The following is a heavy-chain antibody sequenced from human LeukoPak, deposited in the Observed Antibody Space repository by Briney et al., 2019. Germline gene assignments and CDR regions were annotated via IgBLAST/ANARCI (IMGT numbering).Heavy chain of an antibody. CDR1: GFTFDDYT. CDR3: ARPHSSSSNSDPFDS. V-gene: IGHV3-43*01. J-gene: IGHJ5*01. CDR2: ISWDGGST. D-gene: IGHD6-6*01. Sequence: GGSLRLSCAASGFTFDDYTMHWVRQAPGKGLEWVSLISWDGGSTYYADSVKGRFTISRDNSKNTLYLQMNSLRAEDTAVYYCARPHSSSSNSDPFDSWGRGTLVTVSS.